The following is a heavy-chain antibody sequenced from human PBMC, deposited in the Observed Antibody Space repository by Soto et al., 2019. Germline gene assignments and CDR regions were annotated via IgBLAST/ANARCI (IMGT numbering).Heavy chain of an antibody. Sequence: ASAKVSCKASGYIFTSYYIHWVRQAPGQGLEWMGWINPFDGSRMFAQSFQGRVTMTRDTSTSTVYMEVSSLRSEDTAVYYCSRVDPGETSPFDHWG. J-gene: IGHJ4*01. CDR3: SRVDPGETSPFDH. V-gene: IGHV1-46*03. CDR1: GYIFTSYY. CDR2: INPFDGSR. D-gene: IGHD3-10*01.